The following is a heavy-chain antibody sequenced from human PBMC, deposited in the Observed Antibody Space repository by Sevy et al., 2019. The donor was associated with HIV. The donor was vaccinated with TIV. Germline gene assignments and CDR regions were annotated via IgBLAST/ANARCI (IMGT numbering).Heavy chain of an antibody. D-gene: IGHD1-26*01. CDR3: AREGSGHRSGAGRDYYYYMDV. CDR2: ISSNGGST. J-gene: IGHJ6*03. Sequence: GGSLRLSCAASGFTFSSYAMHWVRQAPGKGLEYVSAISSNGGSTYYANSVKGRFTISRDNSKNTLYLQMGSLRAEDMAVYYCAREGSGHRSGAGRDYYYYMDVWGKGTTVTVSS. CDR1: GFTFSSYA. V-gene: IGHV3-64*01.